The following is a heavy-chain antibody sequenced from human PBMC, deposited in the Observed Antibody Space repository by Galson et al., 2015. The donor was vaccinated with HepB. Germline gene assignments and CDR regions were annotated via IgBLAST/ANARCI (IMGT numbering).Heavy chain of an antibody. CDR2: INPNSGGT. J-gene: IGHJ3*02. CDR1: GYTFTGYY. D-gene: IGHD1-26*01. V-gene: IGHV1-2*05. Sequence: SVKVSCKASGYTFTGYYMHWVRQAPGQGLEWMGRINPNSGGTNYAQKFQGRVTMTRDTSISTAYIELSRLRSDDTVVYYCARGVGATVNAFDIWGQGTMVTVSS. CDR3: ARGVGATVNAFDI.